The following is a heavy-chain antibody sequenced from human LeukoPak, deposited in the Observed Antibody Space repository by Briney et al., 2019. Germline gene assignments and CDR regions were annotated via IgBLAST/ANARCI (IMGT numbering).Heavy chain of an antibody. CDR3: ARVSFSGLDS. D-gene: IGHD3/OR15-3a*01. V-gene: IGHV3-21*01. Sequence: GGSLRLSCAASGFLFSDYNINWVRQAPGKGLEWVSVISNSGNYLHYADSVKGRFTISRDNARNSLYLQMNRLRADDTAVYYCARVSFSGLDSWGQGTLVTVSS. CDR1: GFLFSDYN. J-gene: IGHJ5*01. CDR2: ISNSGNYL.